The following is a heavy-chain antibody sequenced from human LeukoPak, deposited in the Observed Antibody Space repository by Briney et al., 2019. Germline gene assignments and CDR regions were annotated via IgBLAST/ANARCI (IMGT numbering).Heavy chain of an antibody. CDR3: ARDESGLDY. V-gene: IGHV4-59*01. Sequence: PSETLSLTCTVSGGSISSYHWSWIRQPPGKGLEWIGYIYYSGSTNYNPSLKSRVTISVDTSKNQFSLKLNSVTAADTAVYYCARDESGLDYWGQGTLVAVSS. CDR2: IYYSGST. J-gene: IGHJ4*02. D-gene: IGHD3-3*01. CDR1: GGSISSYH.